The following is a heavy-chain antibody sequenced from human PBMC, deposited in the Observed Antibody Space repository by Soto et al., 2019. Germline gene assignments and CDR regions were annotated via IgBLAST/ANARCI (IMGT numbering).Heavy chain of an antibody. Sequence: PSETLSLTCTVSGDSISSGGHYWSWIRQHPGKRPEWIGYISYSGIAYYNPSLESRFTISVDTSKNQFSLSLTSVTAADTAVYYCARVLFGSNCWFDPWGQGTLVTVSS. D-gene: IGHD3-16*01. CDR1: GDSISSGGHY. CDR2: ISYSGIA. CDR3: ARVLFGSNCWFDP. V-gene: IGHV4-31*03. J-gene: IGHJ5*02.